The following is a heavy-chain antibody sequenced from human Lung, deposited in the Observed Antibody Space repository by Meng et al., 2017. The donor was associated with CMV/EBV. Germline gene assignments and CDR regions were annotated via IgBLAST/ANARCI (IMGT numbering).Heavy chain of an antibody. CDR1: GFTFSSYW. CDR3: ARRMRVGAITYYYYGMDV. CDR2: IKQDGSEK. Sequence: GGSLRLSCAASGFTFSSYWMSWVRQAPGKGLEWVANIKQDGSEKYYVDSVKGRFTISRDNAKNSLYLQMNSLRAEDTAVYYCARRMRVGAITYYYYGMDVWGQGTTVTVSS. J-gene: IGHJ6*02. D-gene: IGHD1-26*01. V-gene: IGHV3-7*01.